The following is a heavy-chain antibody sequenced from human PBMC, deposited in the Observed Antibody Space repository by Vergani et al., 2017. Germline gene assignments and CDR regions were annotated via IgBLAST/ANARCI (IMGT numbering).Heavy chain of an antibody. CDR2: INHSGST. CDR1: GGSISSFY. J-gene: IGHJ3*02. Sequence: QVQLQESGPGLVKPSETLSLTCTVSGGSISSFYWSWIRQPPGKGLEWIGEINHSGSTNYNPSLKSRVTISVDTSKNQFSLKLSSVTAADTAVYYCARQYSSGWYTYDAFDIWGQGTMVTVSS. V-gene: IGHV4-59*08. D-gene: IGHD6-19*01. CDR3: ARQYSSGWYTYDAFDI.